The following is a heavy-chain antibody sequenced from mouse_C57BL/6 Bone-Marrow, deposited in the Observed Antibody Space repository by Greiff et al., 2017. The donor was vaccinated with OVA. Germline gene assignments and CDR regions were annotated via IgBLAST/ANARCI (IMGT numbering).Heavy chain of an antibody. D-gene: IGHD1-1*01. CDR3: ARYKGRVAVDYFDY. Sequence: EVQGVESGGGLVQPGDSLSLSCAASGFTFTNYYMSWVRQPPGKALEWLAFIRNKPNGSTTEYSASVKGRFTISRDNSQSIHYLQMNALRAEDSATYYCARYKGRVAVDYFDYWGQGTALTVSS. CDR2: IRNKPNGSTT. CDR1: GFTFTNYY. J-gene: IGHJ2*01. V-gene: IGHV7-3*01.